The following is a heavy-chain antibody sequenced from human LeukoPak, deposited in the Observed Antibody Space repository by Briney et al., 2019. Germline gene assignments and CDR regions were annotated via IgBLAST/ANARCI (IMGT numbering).Heavy chain of an antibody. CDR3: AREEYYQTKYFQH. J-gene: IGHJ1*01. V-gene: IGHV3-64*01. D-gene: IGHD2-2*01. CDR2: ISSNGGST. CDR1: GFTFSSYA. Sequence: GGSLRLSCAASGFTFSSYAMHWVRQAPGKGLEYVSAISSNGGSTYYANSVKGRFTISRDNSKNTLYLQMGSLRAEDMAVYYCAREEYYQTKYFQHWGQGTLVTVSS.